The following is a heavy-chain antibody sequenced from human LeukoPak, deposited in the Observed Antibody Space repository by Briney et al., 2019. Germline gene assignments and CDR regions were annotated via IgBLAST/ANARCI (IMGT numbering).Heavy chain of an antibody. V-gene: IGHV3-23*01. D-gene: IGHD3-22*01. J-gene: IGHJ4*02. CDR1: GFPFISYA. CDR2: ISGSGGST. CDR3: AKDSSGFYYFDY. Sequence: PGGSRLLSCAASGFPFISYAMSGVRQAPGKGLEGGSAISGSGGSTYYADSVKGRFTISRDNCKNTLYLQMNSLRAEGTAVYYCAKDSSGFYYFDYWGQGTLVTVSS.